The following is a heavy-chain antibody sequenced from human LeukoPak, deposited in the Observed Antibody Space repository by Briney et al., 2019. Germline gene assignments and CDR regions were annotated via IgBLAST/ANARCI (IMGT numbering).Heavy chain of an antibody. CDR2: INHSGST. V-gene: IGHV4-34*01. J-gene: IGHJ3*02. CDR3: ARGWMATITGAFDI. Sequence: SETLSLTCAVYGGSSSGYYWSWIRQPPGKGLEWIGEINHSGSTNHNPSLKSRVTISVDTSKNQFSLKLSSVTAADTAVYYCARGWMATITGAFDIWGQGTMVTVSS. D-gene: IGHD5-24*01. CDR1: GGSSSGYY.